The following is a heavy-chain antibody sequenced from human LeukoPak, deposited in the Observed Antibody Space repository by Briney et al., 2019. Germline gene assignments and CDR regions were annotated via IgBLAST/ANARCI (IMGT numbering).Heavy chain of an antibody. V-gene: IGHV3-9*01. D-gene: IGHD6-19*01. CDR2: ISWNSGSI. CDR3: AKDPRYSSGWGVFDY. J-gene: IGHJ4*02. CDR1: GFTFDDYA. Sequence: GRSLRLSCAASGFTFDDYAMHWVRQAPGKGLEWVSGISWNSGSIGYADSVKGRFTISRDNAKNSLYLQMNSLRAEDTAVYYCAKDPRYSSGWGVFDYWGQGTLVTVSS.